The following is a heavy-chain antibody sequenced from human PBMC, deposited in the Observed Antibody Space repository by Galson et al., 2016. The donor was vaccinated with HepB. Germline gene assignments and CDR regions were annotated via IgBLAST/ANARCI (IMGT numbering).Heavy chain of an antibody. CDR1: GFTFSSYG. J-gene: IGHJ4*02. CDR2: IWHDGSEK. D-gene: IGHD3-3*01. V-gene: IGHV3-33*08. Sequence: RLSCAASGFTFSSYGMHWVRQAPGKGLEWVAIIWHDGSEKYYADFVRGRFTISRDDSKNMLYLEMNSLREDDTAIYYCVTAPYHYTCQQWGQATLVTVSS. CDR3: VTAPYHYTCQQ.